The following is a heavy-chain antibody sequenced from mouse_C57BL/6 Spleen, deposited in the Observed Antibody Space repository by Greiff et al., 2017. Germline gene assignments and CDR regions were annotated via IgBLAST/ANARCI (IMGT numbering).Heavy chain of an antibody. V-gene: IGHV5-12*01. D-gene: IGHD2-5*01. Sequence: EVQLVESGGGLVQPGGSLKLSCAASGFTFSDYYMYWVRQTPEKRLEWVAYISNGGGSTYYPDTVKGRFTISRDNAKNTLYLQMSRLKSEDTAMYYCARHEGAYSNYAYAMDYWGQGTSVTVSS. J-gene: IGHJ4*01. CDR2: ISNGGGST. CDR3: ARHEGAYSNYAYAMDY. CDR1: GFTFSDYY.